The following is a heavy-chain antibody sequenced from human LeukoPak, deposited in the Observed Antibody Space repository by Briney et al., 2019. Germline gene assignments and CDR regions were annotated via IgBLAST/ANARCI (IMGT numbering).Heavy chain of an antibody. CDR2: ISAYNGNT. CDR3: AREVGSGSYYDYYYGMDV. D-gene: IGHD3-10*01. Sequence: ASVKVSCKASGYTFTSYGISWVRQAPGQGLEWMGWISAYNGNTNYAQKLQGRVTMTTDTSTSTAYMELRSLRSDDTAVYYCAREVGSGSYYDYYYGMDVWGQGTTATVSS. J-gene: IGHJ6*02. V-gene: IGHV1-18*01. CDR1: GYTFTSYG.